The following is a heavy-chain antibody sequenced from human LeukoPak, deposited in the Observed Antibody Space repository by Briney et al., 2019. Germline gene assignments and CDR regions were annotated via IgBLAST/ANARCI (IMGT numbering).Heavy chain of an antibody. CDR3: ARDLYDFWSGYQYYFDY. CDR1: GGSISSYY. J-gene: IGHJ4*02. CDR2: IYTSGST. V-gene: IGHV4-4*07. D-gene: IGHD3-3*01. Sequence: PSETLSLTCTVSGGSISSYYWSWIGQPAGKGLEWIGRIYTSGSTNYNPSLKSRVTMSVDTPKNQFSLKLSSVTAADTAVYYCARDLYDFWSGYQYYFDYWGQGTLVTVSS.